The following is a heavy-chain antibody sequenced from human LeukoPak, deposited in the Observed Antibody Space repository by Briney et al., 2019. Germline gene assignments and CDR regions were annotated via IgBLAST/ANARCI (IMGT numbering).Heavy chain of an antibody. Sequence: GGSLPLSCAASGFTFSNYNINWVRQAPGKGLEWLSYISSSSSTIYYAHSVKGRFTISRDNAKNSLYLQMNSLRDEDTAVYYCARVVISANCDAFDVWSQGKMVTVSS. CDR1: GFTFSNYN. CDR3: ARVVISANCDAFDV. V-gene: IGHV3-48*02. J-gene: IGHJ3*01. CDR2: ISSSSSTI. D-gene: IGHD2-15*01.